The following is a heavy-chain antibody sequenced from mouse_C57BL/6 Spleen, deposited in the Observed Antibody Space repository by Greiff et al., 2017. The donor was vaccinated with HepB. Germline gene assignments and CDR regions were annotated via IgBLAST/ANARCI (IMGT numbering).Heavy chain of an antibody. CDR3: ARYGSSYYWYFDV. CDR1: GFTFSSYG. J-gene: IGHJ1*03. Sequence: DVMLVESGGDLVKPGGSLKLSCAASGFTFSSYGMSWVRQTPDKRLEWVATISSGGSYTYYPDSVKGRFTISRDNAKNTLYLQMSSLKSEDTAMYYCARYGSSYYWYFDVWGTGTTVTVSS. D-gene: IGHD1-1*01. V-gene: IGHV5-6*02. CDR2: ISSGGSYT.